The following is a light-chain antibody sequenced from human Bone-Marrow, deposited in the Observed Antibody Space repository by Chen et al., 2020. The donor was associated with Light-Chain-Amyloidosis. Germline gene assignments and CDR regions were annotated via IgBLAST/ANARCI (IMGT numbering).Light chain of an antibody. CDR1: QTISSNY. V-gene: IGKV3-20*01. J-gene: IGKJ4*01. Sequence: EIVLTQSPGTLSLSPGEGANLSCRASQTISSNYLTWFQQKFGQAPRLLIYGSSSRAPGIPDRFTGSGSGTDFTLPINRLEPEDFAMYCCQQYGTSPLTFGGGTKVEIK. CDR2: GSS. CDR3: QQYGTSPLT.